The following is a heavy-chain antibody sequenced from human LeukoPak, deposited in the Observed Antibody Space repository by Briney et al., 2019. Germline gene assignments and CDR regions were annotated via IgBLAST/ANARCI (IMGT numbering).Heavy chain of an antibody. Sequence: GGSLRLSCAASGFTFRSYWMHWVRQAPGKGLVWVSRINSDGSSTTYADSVKGRLTISRDNAKNTLHLQMNSLRVEDTAVYYCAVLSSGYPVXYWGQGTLVTVSS. CDR2: INSDGSST. CDR1: GFTFRSYW. CDR3: AVLSSGYPVXY. J-gene: IGHJ4*02. D-gene: IGHD3-22*01. V-gene: IGHV3-74*01.